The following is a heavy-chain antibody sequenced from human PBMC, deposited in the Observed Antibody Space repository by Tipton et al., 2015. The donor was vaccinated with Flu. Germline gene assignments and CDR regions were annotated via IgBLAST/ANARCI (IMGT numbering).Heavy chain of an antibody. CDR2: IYTSGST. D-gene: IGHD4-17*01. CDR1: GGSISSGSLY. Sequence: TLSLTCTVSGGSISSGSLYWSWIRQPAGKGLEWIGRIYTSGSTNYNPSLKSRVTISVDTCKNQFFLKLSSVTAADTCVYYCARDRVGDYSGFDPWGQGTLVTVSS. V-gene: IGHV4-61*02. J-gene: IGHJ5*02. CDR3: ARDRVGDYSGFDP.